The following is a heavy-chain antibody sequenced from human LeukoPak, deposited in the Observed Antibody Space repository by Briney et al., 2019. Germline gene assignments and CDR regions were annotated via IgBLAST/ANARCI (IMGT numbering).Heavy chain of an antibody. Sequence: GGSLRLSCAASGFTFSSYAMHWVRQAPGKGLEWVAVISYDGSNKYYADSVKGRFTISRDNSKNTLYLQMNSLRAEDTAVYYCARIGSGSYYNLNNWFDPWGQGTLVTVSP. J-gene: IGHJ5*02. CDR2: ISYDGSNK. V-gene: IGHV3-30*04. D-gene: IGHD3-10*01. CDR1: GFTFSSYA. CDR3: ARIGSGSYYNLNNWFDP.